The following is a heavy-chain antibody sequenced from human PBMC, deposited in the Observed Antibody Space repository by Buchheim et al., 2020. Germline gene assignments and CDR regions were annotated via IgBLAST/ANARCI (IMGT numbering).Heavy chain of an antibody. D-gene: IGHD6-19*01. Sequence: EVQLVESGGGLVQPGVSLRLSCAASGFTFSTYWMTWVRQAPGKGLDWVANIDQDGRKTYYVDSLKGRFTISRDNARNSLYLQMSSLSAEDTAVYYCARGDIFVAGPFDYWGQGT. CDR2: IDQDGRKT. V-gene: IGHV3-7*01. CDR1: GFTFSTYW. J-gene: IGHJ4*02. CDR3: ARGDIFVAGPFDY.